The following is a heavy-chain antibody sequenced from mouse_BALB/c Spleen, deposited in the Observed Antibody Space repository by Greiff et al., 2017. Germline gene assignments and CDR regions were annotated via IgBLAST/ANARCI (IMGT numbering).Heavy chain of an antibody. CDR3: ARDLREEAWFAY. CDR1: GFTFSSYA. CDR2: ISSGGSYT. Sequence: EVKLMESGGGLVKPGGSLKLSCAASGFTFSSYAMSWVRQSPEKRLEWVAEISSGGSYTYYPDTVTGRFTISRDNAKNTLYLEMSSLRSEDTAMYYCARDLREEAWFAYWGQGTLVTVSA. J-gene: IGHJ3*01. V-gene: IGHV5-9-4*01.